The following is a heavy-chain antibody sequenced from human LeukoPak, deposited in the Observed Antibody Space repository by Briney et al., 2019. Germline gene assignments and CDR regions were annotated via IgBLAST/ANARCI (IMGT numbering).Heavy chain of an antibody. J-gene: IGHJ4*02. CDR1: GGSISSYY. Sequence: SETLSLTPTVSGGSISSYYWSWIPEPPGEGLERIGYIYYSGSTNCNPSRKSRVTISVDTSKNQFSLKLSSVTAAGTAVYYCARGNPNVEGFDYWGQGTLVTVFS. CDR3: ARGNPNVEGFDY. V-gene: IGHV4-59*01. D-gene: IGHD3-3*01. CDR2: IYYSGST.